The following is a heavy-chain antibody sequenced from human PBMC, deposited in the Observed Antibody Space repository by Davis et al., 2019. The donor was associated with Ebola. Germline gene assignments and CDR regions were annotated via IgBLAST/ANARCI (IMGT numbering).Heavy chain of an antibody. CDR2: IRQDGTEK. CDR1: GFTFSSYW. CDR3: AGLYCSGGNCYQSY. D-gene: IGHD2-15*01. V-gene: IGHV3-7*01. J-gene: IGHJ4*02. Sequence: PGGSLRLSCAASGFTFSSYWMSWVRQAPGKGLEWVANIRQDGTEKYYGDSVKGRFTISRDNAKNTLYLQMNSLRDDDTAVYYCAGLYCSGGNCYQSYWGQGTLVTVSS.